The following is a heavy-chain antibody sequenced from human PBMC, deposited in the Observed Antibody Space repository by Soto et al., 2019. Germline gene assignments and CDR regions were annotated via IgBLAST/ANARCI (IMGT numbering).Heavy chain of an antibody. CDR2: IIPMFNTT. V-gene: IGHV1-69*01. Sequence: QVQLVQSGAEVKKPGSSVKVSCKASGGNFSTHAISWVRQAPGQGLVWMGGIIPMFNTTISAQKFQGRVTITADEYTSTAYMKLGSLRSEDTAVYYCARDAYDRGSLDYWGQGTLVTVSS. D-gene: IGHD3-22*01. CDR3: ARDAYDRGSLDY. J-gene: IGHJ4*02. CDR1: GGNFSTHA.